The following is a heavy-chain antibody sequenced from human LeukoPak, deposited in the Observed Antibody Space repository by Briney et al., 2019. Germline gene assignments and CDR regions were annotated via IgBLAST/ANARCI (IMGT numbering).Heavy chain of an antibody. J-gene: IGHJ6*02. CDR2: ITWNSGSI. CDR1: GFTFDDYA. Sequence: GGSLRLSCAASGFTFDDYAMHWVRQAPGKGLEWVSGITWNSGSIGYADSVKGRFTISRDNAKNSLYLQMNSLRAEDTALYYCAKSLLRIYYTMDVWGQGTTVTVSS. D-gene: IGHD1-26*01. CDR3: AKSLLRIYYTMDV. V-gene: IGHV3-9*01.